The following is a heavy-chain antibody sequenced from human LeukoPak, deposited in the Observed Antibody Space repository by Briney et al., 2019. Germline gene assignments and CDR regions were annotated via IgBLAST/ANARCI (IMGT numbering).Heavy chain of an antibody. Sequence: PGGSLTLSCTGSGFTFGDYAMSRVRQAPGKGLEWVGFIRSKVYGGTTEYAASVKGRFSISRDDSKSIGYLQMNSLKTEDTAVYYCTNVDTPMGLPSDYWGQGTLVTVSS. V-gene: IGHV3-49*04. D-gene: IGHD5-18*01. J-gene: IGHJ4*02. CDR1: GFTFGDYA. CDR3: TNVDTPMGLPSDY. CDR2: IRSKVYGGTT.